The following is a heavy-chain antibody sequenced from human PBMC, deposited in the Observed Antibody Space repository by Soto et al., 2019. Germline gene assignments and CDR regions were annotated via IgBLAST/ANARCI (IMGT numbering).Heavy chain of an antibody. J-gene: IGHJ4*02. V-gene: IGHV3-23*01. CDR3: AKGETTLTGPGGLAY. CDR2: ISSGGGTS. CDR1: GFTFSSYT. D-gene: IGHD4-17*01. Sequence: EVQLLESGGGLVQPGGSLRLSCAASGFTFSSYTMSWVRQAPGKGLEWVSAISSGGGTSHYADSVKGRFTISIDNSKNTLYQQRNSLRAEGTAVYYCAKGETTLTGPGGLAYWGQGTLVTVSS.